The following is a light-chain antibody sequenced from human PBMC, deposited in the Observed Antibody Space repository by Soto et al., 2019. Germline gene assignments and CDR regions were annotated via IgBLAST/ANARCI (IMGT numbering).Light chain of an antibody. V-gene: IGLV1-36*01. Sequence: QSVLTQPPSVSEAPRQRVTISCSGSSSNIGNNAVNWYQQLPGKAPKLLIYYDDLLPSGVSDRFSGSKSGTSASLAISVLQSEDEADYYCAAWDDSLNGHYVFGTGTKVTVL. J-gene: IGLJ1*01. CDR3: AAWDDSLNGHYV. CDR1: SSNIGNNA. CDR2: YDD.